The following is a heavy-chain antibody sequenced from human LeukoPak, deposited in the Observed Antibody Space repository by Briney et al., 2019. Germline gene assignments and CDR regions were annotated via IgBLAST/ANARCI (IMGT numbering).Heavy chain of an antibody. CDR2: IYYSGST. CDR3: ARGGRTAPYYFDY. CDR1: GGSISSSSYY. Sequence: PSETLSLTCTVSGGSISSSSYYWGWIRQPPGKGLEWIGSIYYSGSTYYNPSLKSRVTISVDTSKNQFSLKLSSVTAADTAVYYCARGGRTAPYYFDYWGQGTLVTVSS. V-gene: IGHV4-39*01. J-gene: IGHJ4*02. D-gene: IGHD3-16*01.